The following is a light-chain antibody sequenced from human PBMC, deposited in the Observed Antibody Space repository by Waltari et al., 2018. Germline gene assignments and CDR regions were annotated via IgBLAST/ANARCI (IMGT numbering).Light chain of an antibody. Sequence: QSALTQPASVSGSPGPSITIPCTGTSSAIGGYNYVSWFQHHPGKAPKVVIYDVSERPSGVSNRFSGSKSGNTASLTISGLQTEDEADYYCNSHTSSNTWVFGGGTKLTVL. J-gene: IGLJ3*02. V-gene: IGLV2-14*03. CDR2: DVS. CDR3: NSHTSSNTWV. CDR1: SSAIGGYNY.